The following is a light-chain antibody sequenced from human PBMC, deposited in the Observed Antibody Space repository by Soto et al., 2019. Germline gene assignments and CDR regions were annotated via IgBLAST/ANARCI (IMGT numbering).Light chain of an antibody. J-gene: IGKJ2*01. CDR1: QSISSD. CDR2: GAS. CDR3: QQGHNWPLT. V-gene: IGKV3-15*01. Sequence: EIVMTQSPATLSVSPGERATLSCRASQSISSDLAWYQQKPGQPPRLLIYGASTRATGVPARFTGSGSGSDFTLNISGLQSEDFAVYYCQQGHNWPLTFGQGTRLEI.